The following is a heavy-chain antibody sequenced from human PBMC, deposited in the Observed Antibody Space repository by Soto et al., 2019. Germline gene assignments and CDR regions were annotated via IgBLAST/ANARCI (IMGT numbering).Heavy chain of an antibody. CDR1: GYTLTELS. V-gene: IGHV1-24*01. Sequence: ASVKVSCKVSGYTLTELSMHWVRQAPGKGLEWMGGFDPEDGETIYAQKFQGRVTMTEDTSTDTAYMELSSLRSEDTAVYYCATEPSASDYCSGGSCFGHWGQGTLVTVSS. J-gene: IGHJ4*02. D-gene: IGHD2-15*01. CDR2: FDPEDGET. CDR3: ATEPSASDYCSGGSCFGH.